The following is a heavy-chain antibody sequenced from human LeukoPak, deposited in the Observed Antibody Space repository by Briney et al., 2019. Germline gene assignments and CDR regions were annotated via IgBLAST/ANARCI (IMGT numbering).Heavy chain of an antibody. CDR2: INHSGST. J-gene: IGHJ5*02. CDR3: ARHYFSTLTTLLRGVKKQKSRFDP. CDR1: GGSFSGYY. Sequence: SETLSLTCAVYGGSFSGYYWSWIRQPPGKGLEWIGEINHSGSTNYNPSLKSRVTISVDTSKNQFSLKLSSVTAADTAVYYCARHYFSTLTTLLRGVKKQKSRFDPWGQGTLVTVSS. D-gene: IGHD4-17*01. V-gene: IGHV4-34*01.